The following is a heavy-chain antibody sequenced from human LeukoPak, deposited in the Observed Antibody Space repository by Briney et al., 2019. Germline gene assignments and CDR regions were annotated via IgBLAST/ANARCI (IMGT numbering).Heavy chain of an antibody. CDR1: GGSISSGGYY. J-gene: IGHJ6*02. CDR2: INHSGST. D-gene: IGHD5-18*01. V-gene: IGHV4-30-2*01. CDR3: ARAGYSYGYRSDYGMDV. Sequence: TSQTLSLTCTVSGGSISSGGYYWSWIRQPPGKGLEWIGEINHSGSTNYNPSLKSRVTISVDTSKNQFSLKLSSVTAADTAVYYCARAGYSYGYRSDYGMDVWGQGTTVTVSS.